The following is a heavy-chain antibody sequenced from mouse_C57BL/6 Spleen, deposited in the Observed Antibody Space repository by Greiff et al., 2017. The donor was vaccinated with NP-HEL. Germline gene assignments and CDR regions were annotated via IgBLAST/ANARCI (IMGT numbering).Heavy chain of an antibody. Sequence: EVKLEESGGGLVQPGGSMKLTCAASGFTFSDAWMDWVRQSPEKGLEWVAEIRNKANNHATYYAESVKGRFTISRDDSKSSVYLQMNSLRAEDTGIYYCARKILYGRGAMDYWGQGTSVTVSS. D-gene: IGHD1-1*01. V-gene: IGHV6-6*01. CDR1: GFTFSDAW. CDR2: IRNKANNHAT. J-gene: IGHJ4*01. CDR3: ARKILYGRGAMDY.